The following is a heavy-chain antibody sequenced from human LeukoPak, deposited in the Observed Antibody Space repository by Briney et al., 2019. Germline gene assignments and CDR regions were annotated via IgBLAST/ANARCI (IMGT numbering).Heavy chain of an antibody. CDR3: ARALLRYFDWLLYPYYYYGMDV. V-gene: IGHV1-8*01. CDR2: MNPNSGNT. J-gene: IGHJ6*04. Sequence: ASVKVSCKASGYTFTSYDINWVRQATGQGLEWMGWMNPNSGNTGYAQKFQGRVTITADKSTSTAYMELSSLRSEDTAVYYCARALLRYFDWLLYPYYYYGMDVWGKGTTVTVSS. CDR1: GYTFTSYD. D-gene: IGHD3-9*01.